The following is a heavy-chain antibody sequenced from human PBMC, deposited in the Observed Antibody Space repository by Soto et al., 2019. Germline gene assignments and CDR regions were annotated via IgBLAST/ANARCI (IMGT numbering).Heavy chain of an antibody. CDR1: GFTFSSYD. V-gene: IGHV3-13*01. Sequence: GSLRLSCAASGFTFSSYDMHWVRQATGKGLEWVSAIGTAGDTYYPGSVKGRFTISRENAKNSLYLQMNSLRAGDTAVYYCARGRFSAYYYGSGSYYFDYWGQGTLVTVSS. D-gene: IGHD3-10*01. CDR3: ARGRFSAYYYGSGSYYFDY. J-gene: IGHJ4*02. CDR2: IGTAGDT.